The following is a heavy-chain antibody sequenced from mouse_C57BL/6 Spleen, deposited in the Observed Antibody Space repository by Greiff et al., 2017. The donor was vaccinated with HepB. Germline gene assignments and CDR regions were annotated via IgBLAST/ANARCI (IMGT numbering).Heavy chain of an antibody. D-gene: IGHD1-2*01. CDR2: INYDGSST. Sequence: DVQLVESEGGLVQPGSSMKLSCTASGFTFSDYYMAWVRQVPEKGLEWVANINYDGSSTYYLDSLKSRFIISRDNAKNILYLQMSSLKSEDTATYYCAREDGPWYFDVWGTGTTVTVSS. CDR3: AREDGPWYFDV. J-gene: IGHJ1*03. CDR1: GFTFSDYY. V-gene: IGHV5-16*01.